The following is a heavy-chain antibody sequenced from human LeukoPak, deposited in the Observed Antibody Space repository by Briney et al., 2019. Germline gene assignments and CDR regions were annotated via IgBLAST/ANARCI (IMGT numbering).Heavy chain of an antibody. CDR2: IYTCGST. CDR3: ARSQGRRDGGYFDY. CDR1: GGSISSYY. Sequence: SETLSLTCTVSGGSISSYYWSWIRQPAGKGLEWIGRIYTCGSTNYNPSLKSRVTMSVDTSKNQFSLKLSSVTAADTAVYYCARSQGRRDGGYFDYWGQGTLVTVSS. V-gene: IGHV4-4*07. J-gene: IGHJ4*02.